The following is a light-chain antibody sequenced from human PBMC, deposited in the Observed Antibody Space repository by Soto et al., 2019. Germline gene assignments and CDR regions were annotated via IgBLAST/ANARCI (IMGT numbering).Light chain of an antibody. CDR1: QDVSQW. V-gene: IGKV1-5*03. CDR2: KAS. J-gene: IGKJ2*01. Sequence: DIHMTQSPSTLSASVGDRITITCRASQDVSQWLAWYQHKPGKAPKLLIYKASTLESGVSSRFSGRGSGTECTRTIRDLQPDDFATYYCQQYSSDLNTFGQGTKLEIK. CDR3: QQYSSDLNT.